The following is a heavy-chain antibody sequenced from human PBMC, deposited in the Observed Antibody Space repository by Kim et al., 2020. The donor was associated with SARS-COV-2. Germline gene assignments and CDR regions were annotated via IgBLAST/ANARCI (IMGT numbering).Heavy chain of an antibody. V-gene: IGHV3-21*01. CDR2: ISSSSSYI. D-gene: IGHD3-10*01. J-gene: IGHJ4*02. Sequence: GGSLRLSCAASGFTFSSYSMNWVRQAPGKGLEWVSSISSSSSYIYYADSVKGRFTISRDNAKNSLYLQMNSLRAEDTAVYYCARGGTMVRGDHYFDYWGQGTLVTVSS. CDR3: ARGGTMVRGDHYFDY. CDR1: GFTFSSYS.